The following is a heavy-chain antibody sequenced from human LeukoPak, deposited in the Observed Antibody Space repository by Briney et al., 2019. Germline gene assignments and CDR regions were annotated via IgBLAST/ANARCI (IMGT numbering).Heavy chain of an antibody. D-gene: IGHD5-12*01. J-gene: IGHJ5*02. V-gene: IGHV1-18*01. CDR1: GYTFTSYG. CDR2: ISAYNGNT. CDR3: ARDAPGYSGYDPWFDP. Sequence: GASVKVSCKVSGYTFTSYGISWVRQAPGQGLEWMGWISAYNGNTNYAQKLQGRVTMTTDTSTSTAYMELRSLRSDDTAVYYCARDAPGYSGYDPWFDPWGQGTLVTVSS.